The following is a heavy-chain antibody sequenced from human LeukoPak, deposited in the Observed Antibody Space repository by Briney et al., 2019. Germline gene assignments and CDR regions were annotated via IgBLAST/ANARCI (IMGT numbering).Heavy chain of an antibody. CDR2: ISGGGGST. J-gene: IGHJ4*02. CDR1: GFTFSSYA. CDR3: AKTEDTAMVTTFDY. Sequence: SGGSLRLSCAASGFTFSSYAMSWVRQAPGKGLEWVSAISGGGGSTYYADSVKGRFTISRDNSKNTLYLQMNSLRAEDTAVYYCAKTEDTAMVTTFDYWGQGTLVTVSS. V-gene: IGHV3-23*01. D-gene: IGHD5-18*01.